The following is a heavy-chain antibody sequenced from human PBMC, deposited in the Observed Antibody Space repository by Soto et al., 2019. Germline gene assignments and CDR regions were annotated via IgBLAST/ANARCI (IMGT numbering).Heavy chain of an antibody. D-gene: IGHD3-22*01. CDR1: GGTFSSYA. Sequence: QVQLVQSGAEVKKPGSSVKVSCKASGGTFSSYAISWVRQAPGQGLEWMGGIIPIFGTANYAQKFQGRVTITSDESTSTAYMELSSLRSEDSAVYYCARVRYYYDSSGYSPNNYYYCGMDVWGQGTTVTVSS. V-gene: IGHV1-69*01. CDR3: ARVRYYYDSSGYSPNNYYYCGMDV. J-gene: IGHJ6*02. CDR2: IIPIFGTA.